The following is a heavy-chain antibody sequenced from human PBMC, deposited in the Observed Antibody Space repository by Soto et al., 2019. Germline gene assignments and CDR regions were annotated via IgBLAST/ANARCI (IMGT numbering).Heavy chain of an antibody. CDR2: IKEDGRQK. J-gene: IGHJ3*02. V-gene: IGHV3-7*01. Sequence: VGSLRLSCAASGFTFSWMSWVRQAPGKGLEWVANIKEDGRQKYYADSVKGRFTVSRDNARKALYMEMNNLRRDDTAVYYCGRKIPGGDAFDIWGQGTMVTVSS. CDR1: GFTFSW. CDR3: GRKIPGGDAFDI. D-gene: IGHD2-2*01.